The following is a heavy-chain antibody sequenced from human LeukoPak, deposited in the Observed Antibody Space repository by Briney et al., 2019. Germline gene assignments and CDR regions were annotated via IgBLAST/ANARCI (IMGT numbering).Heavy chain of an antibody. V-gene: IGHV3-15*01. Sequence: PGGSLRLSCVLSGLTFSDAWTSWVRQAPGKGLEWVGRIRNDRITDYAAPVQGRFSISRDNSKNTFYLQMNSLRTEDTGMYFCTWMATIFTADYWGQGTLVTVSS. CDR1: GLTFSDAW. CDR3: TWMATIFTADY. CDR2: IRNDRIT. J-gene: IGHJ4*02. D-gene: IGHD5-12*01.